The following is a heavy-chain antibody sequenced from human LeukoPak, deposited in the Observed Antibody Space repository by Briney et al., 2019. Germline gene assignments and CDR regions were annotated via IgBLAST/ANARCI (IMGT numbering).Heavy chain of an antibody. CDR1: GGTFSSYA. CDR2: IIPIFGTA. Sequence: SVKVSCKASGGTFSSYAISWVRQAPGQGLEWMGRIIPIFGTANYAQKFQGRVTITTDESTSTAYMELSSLRSEDTAVCYCARESGDLDYFDSSGYPDCWGQGTLVTVSS. V-gene: IGHV1-69*05. CDR3: ARESGDLDYFDSSGYPDC. D-gene: IGHD3-22*01. J-gene: IGHJ4*02.